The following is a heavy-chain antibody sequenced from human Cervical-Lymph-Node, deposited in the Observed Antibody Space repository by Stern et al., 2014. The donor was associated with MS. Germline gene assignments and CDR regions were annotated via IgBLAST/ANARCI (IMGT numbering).Heavy chain of an antibody. V-gene: IGHV1-69*06. CDR2: IIPISDTP. CDR1: GGTFTSFS. CDR3: VFPSKVTTAAFDV. Sequence: QVQLVQSGAEVKKPGSSVNVSCKASGGTFTSFSINWVRQVPGQRLEWMGWIIPISDTPNLAQKFQGRVTIPADSSTSTVYMALNSLRSDDTAVYYCVFPSKVTTAAFDVWGRGTMVTVSS. J-gene: IGHJ3*01. D-gene: IGHD4-17*01.